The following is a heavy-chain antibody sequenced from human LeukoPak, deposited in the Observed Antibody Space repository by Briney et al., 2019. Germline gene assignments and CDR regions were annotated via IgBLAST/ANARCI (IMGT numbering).Heavy chain of an antibody. D-gene: IGHD3-22*01. V-gene: IGHV1-2*02. J-gene: IGHJ3*02. CDR3: ARDRADNFDSSGYYPDGLDI. CDR2: ITPYSGGT. Sequence: ASVRVSCKPSGYTFSAFYIHWVRQAPGQGLEWMGWITPYSGGTNYAQRFQDRVTMIWDTSIGTANMELSGLKSDDTAVYYCARDRADNFDSSGYYPDGLDIWGQGTMVTVS. CDR1: GYTFSAFY.